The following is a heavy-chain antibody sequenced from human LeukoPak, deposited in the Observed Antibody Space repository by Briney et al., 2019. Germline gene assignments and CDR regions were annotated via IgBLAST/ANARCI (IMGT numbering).Heavy chain of an antibody. CDR2: ISYDGSNK. J-gene: IGHJ4*02. V-gene: IGHV3-30*18. Sequence: PGGSLRLSCAASGFTFSSYGMHWVRQAPGKGLEWVAVISYDGSNKYYADSVKGRFTISRDNSKNTLYLQMNSLRAEDTAVFYCAKDPTAGWGYGGNRHYFDYWGQGTQVIVSS. D-gene: IGHD4-23*01. CDR1: GFTFSSYG. CDR3: AKDPTAGWGYGGNRHYFDY.